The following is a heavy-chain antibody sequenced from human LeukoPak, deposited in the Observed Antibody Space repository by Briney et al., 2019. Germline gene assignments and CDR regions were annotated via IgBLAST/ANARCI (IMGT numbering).Heavy chain of an antibody. CDR1: AGTFTSYA. J-gene: IGHJ3*02. D-gene: IGHD6-6*01. Sequence: SLKVSCKASAGTFTSYAISWVRQAPGQGLGWMGRIIAGVGIANSAQKFQGRSTITADKSTSTDYMVLSSLRSEDTAVYYCARMPIYSSSPYEAFDIWGQGTMVTVSS. V-gene: IGHV1-69*04. CDR3: ARMPIYSSSPYEAFDI. CDR2: IIAGVGIA.